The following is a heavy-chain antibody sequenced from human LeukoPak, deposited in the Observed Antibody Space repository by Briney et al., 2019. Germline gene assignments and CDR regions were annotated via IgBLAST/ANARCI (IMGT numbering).Heavy chain of an antibody. J-gene: IGHJ4*02. CDR3: AGGSYYYDSRGYLFDY. CDR1: GGSISSYY. D-gene: IGHD3-22*01. V-gene: IGHV4-59*01. Sequence: SETLSLTCTVSGGSISSYYWSWIRQPPGKGLEWIGYVYYSGTTNYNPSLKSRVIISVDTSKNQFSLKLSPVIAADTAVYYCAGGSYYYDSRGYLFDYGGKGTLVTVS. CDR2: VYYSGTT.